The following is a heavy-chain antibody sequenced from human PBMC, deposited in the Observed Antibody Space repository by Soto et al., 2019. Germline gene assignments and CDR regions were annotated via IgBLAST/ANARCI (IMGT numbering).Heavy chain of an antibody. CDR3: AKDPFDKNPQSAYYFDY. J-gene: IGHJ4*02. D-gene: IGHD3-9*01. CDR1: GFTFSSYG. V-gene: IGHV3-30*18. Sequence: GGSLRLSCAASGFTFSSYGMHWVRQAPGKGLEWVAVISYDGSNKYYADPVKGRFTISRDNSKNTLYLQMNSLRAEDTAVYYCAKDPFDKNPQSAYYFDYWGQGTLVTVSS. CDR2: ISYDGSNK.